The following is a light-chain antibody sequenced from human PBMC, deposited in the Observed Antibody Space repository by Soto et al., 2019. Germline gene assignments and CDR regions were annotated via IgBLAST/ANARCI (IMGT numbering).Light chain of an antibody. CDR1: SSNIGAGFG. CDR3: QSYDSGQPESYV. CDR2: SDV. Sequence: QSVLTQPPSVSGAPGQTVTISCTGSSSNIGAGFGVHGYQHLPGTTPKLLIHSDVSRPSGVSARFSAFESGGSAALVISGREQEDEGEYLCQSYDSGQPESYVFGPEAKVTVL. V-gene: IGLV1-40*01. J-gene: IGLJ1*01.